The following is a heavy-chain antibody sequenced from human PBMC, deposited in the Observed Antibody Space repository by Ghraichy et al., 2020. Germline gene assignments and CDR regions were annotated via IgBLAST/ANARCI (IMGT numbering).Heavy chain of an antibody. CDR2: MYSDGSA. J-gene: IGHJ4*03. V-gene: IGHV3-66*01. CDR3: ARNVPVTEWGF. Sequence: GGSLRLSCEASGVTVGNNYFTWVRQAPGKGLEWVALMYSDGSAYYIDSVKGRFIISRDRFKNTVYPQMNSLRTDDTAVYYCARNVPVTEWGFWGQGTLVTVSS. CDR1: GVTVGNNY. D-gene: IGHD4-17*01.